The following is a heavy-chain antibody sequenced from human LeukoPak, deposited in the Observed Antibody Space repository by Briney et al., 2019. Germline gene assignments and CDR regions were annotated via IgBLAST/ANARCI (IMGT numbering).Heavy chain of an antibody. CDR2: IYYSGST. Sequence: SETLSLTCAVYGGSFSGYYWSWIRQHPGKGLEWIGYIYYSGSTYYNPSLKSRVTISVDTSKNQFSLKLNSVTAADTAVYYCARVTSYSNDAFDTWGQGTMVTVSS. J-gene: IGHJ3*02. D-gene: IGHD4-11*01. CDR1: GGSFSGYY. CDR3: ARVTSYSNDAFDT. V-gene: IGHV4-31*11.